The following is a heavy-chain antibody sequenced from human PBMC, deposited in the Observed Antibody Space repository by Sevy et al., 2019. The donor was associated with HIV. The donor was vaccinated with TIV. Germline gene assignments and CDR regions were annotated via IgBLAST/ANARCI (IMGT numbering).Heavy chain of an antibody. CDR2: IYCSGST. V-gene: IGHV4-59*08. CDR3: SSMTYYDFWSGQETGYYIDY. CDR1: GGSISSYY. Sequence: SETLSLTCTVSGGSISSYYWSWIRQPPGKGLEWIGYIYCSGSTNFNPSLKSRVTISVDTSKNQFSLKLSSVTAADTAVYYCSSMTYYDFWSGQETGYYIDYWGQGTLVTVSS. D-gene: IGHD3-3*01. J-gene: IGHJ4*02.